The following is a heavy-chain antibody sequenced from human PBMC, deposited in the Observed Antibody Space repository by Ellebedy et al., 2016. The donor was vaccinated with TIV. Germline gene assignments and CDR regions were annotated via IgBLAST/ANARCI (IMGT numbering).Heavy chain of an antibody. CDR1: GFTFNSYA. CDR3: ARDLDKSSGWYGGAAY. D-gene: IGHD6-19*01. Sequence: GESLKISCVVSGFTFNSYAMYWVRQAPGKGLQWVAVISYDGSSKYYADYVKGRFTISRDNSMTTLYLEMNSLRAEDTAVYYCARDLDKSSGWYGGAAYWGQGTLVTVSS. V-gene: IGHV3-30-3*01. J-gene: IGHJ4*02. CDR2: ISYDGSSK.